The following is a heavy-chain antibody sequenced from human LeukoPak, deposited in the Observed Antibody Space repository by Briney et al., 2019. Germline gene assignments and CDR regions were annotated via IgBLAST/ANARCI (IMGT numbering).Heavy chain of an antibody. CDR2: INSDGSST. D-gene: IGHD3-22*01. V-gene: IGHV3-74*01. J-gene: IGHJ4*02. Sequence: GGSLRLSCAASGFTFSSYWMHWVRQAPGKGLVWVSRINSDGSSTSYADSVKGRFTISRDNAKNTLYLQMNSLRAEDTAVYYCARDGHYYDSSGCLDYWGQGTLVTVSS. CDR1: GFTFSSYW. CDR3: ARDGHYYDSSGCLDY.